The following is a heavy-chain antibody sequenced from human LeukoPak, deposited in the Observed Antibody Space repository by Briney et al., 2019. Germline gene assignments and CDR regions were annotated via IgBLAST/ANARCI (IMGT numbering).Heavy chain of an antibody. D-gene: IGHD3-3*01. J-gene: IGHJ4*02. V-gene: IGHV1-2*02. CDR2: INPNSGGT. CDR1: GYTFTGYY. Sequence: ASVKVSCKASGYTFTGYYMHWVRQAPGQGLEWMGWINPNSGGTNYAQKFQGGVTMTRDTSISTAYMELSRLRSDDTAVYYCASASLPALRFLEWLPFNWGQGTLVTVSS. CDR3: ASASLPALRFLEWLPFN.